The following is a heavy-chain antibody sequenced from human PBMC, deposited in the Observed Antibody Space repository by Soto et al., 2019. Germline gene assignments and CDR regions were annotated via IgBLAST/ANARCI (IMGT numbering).Heavy chain of an antibody. D-gene: IGHD3-22*01. V-gene: IGHV3-74*01. Sequence: EVQLVESGGGLVQPGGSLRLSCAASGFTFSSSWMHWVRQAPGKGLVWVSRLKSDGSGTTYADSVKGRLTISRDNAKNTLYPQMNSLRAEDTAVYYCVRGDGDYYDGNGFLGRHWGQGTLVTVSS. CDR2: LKSDGSGT. J-gene: IGHJ4*02. CDR3: VRGDGDYYDGNGFLGRH. CDR1: GFTFSSSW.